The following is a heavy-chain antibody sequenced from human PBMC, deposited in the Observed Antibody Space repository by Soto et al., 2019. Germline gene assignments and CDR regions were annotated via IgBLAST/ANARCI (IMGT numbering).Heavy chain of an antibody. J-gene: IGHJ6*02. V-gene: IGHV3-30-3*01. Sequence: SLRLSCAASGFPFSSYAMHWVRQAPGKGLEGVAIKTYDGSNKKYADSVKGRFTISRDNSKNTLYLQMNSLRAEDTAVYYCARDLPSGSPLSGMDVWGQGTTVTVSS. CDR1: GFPFSSYA. CDR3: ARDLPSGSPLSGMDV. D-gene: IGHD1-26*01. CDR2: KTYDGSNK.